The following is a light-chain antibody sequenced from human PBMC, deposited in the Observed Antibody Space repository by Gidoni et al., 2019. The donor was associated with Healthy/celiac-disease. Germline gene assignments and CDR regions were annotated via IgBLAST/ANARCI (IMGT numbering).Light chain of an antibody. CDR3: QQRSNWPPRFT. CDR2: DAS. J-gene: IGKJ3*01. V-gene: IGKV3-11*01. CDR1: QSVSSY. Sequence: EIVLTQSPATLSLSPGERATLSCRASQSVSSYLAWYQQKPGQAPRLLLYDASSRATGIPARFSGSGSGTGFTLTISSLEPEDFAVYYCQQRSNWPPRFTFGPGTKVDIK.